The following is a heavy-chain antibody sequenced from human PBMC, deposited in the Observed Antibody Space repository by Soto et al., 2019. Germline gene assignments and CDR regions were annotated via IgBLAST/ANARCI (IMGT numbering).Heavy chain of an antibody. CDR3: ARGDYGDYAFDI. Sequence: QVQLQESGPGLVKPSQTLSLTCTVSGGSISSGGYYWSWIRQHPGKGLEWIGYVYYSGSTYYNPSLKSRVTISVDTSKNQFSLKLSSVTAADTAVYYCARGDYGDYAFDIWGQGTMVTVSS. V-gene: IGHV4-31*03. J-gene: IGHJ3*02. CDR2: VYYSGST. CDR1: GGSISSGGYY. D-gene: IGHD4-17*01.